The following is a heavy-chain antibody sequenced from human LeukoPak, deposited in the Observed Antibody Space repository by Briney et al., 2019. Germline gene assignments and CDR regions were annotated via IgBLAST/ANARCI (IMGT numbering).Heavy chain of an antibody. Sequence: GGSLRLSCAASGFTFSSYAMSWVRQAPGKGLEWVSAISGSGGSTYYADSVKGRFTISRDNSKNTLYLQMNSLRAEDTAVYYCAKGPTWGIAVADDYWGQGALVTVSS. CDR1: GFTFSSYA. CDR2: ISGSGGST. CDR3: AKGPTWGIAVADDY. D-gene: IGHD6-19*01. V-gene: IGHV3-23*01. J-gene: IGHJ4*02.